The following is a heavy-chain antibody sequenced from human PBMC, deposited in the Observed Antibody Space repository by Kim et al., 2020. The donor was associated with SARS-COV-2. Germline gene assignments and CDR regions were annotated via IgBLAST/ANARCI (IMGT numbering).Heavy chain of an antibody. J-gene: IGHJ5*02. V-gene: IGHV4-39*01. D-gene: IGHD1-26*01. CDR1: DGSINTLSYF. CDR3: ARQAKGSAFPWFDP. CDR2: IYYNGGT. Sequence: SETLSLTCSISDGSINTLSYFWGWIRQPPGRGLEWIGSIYYNGGTYSNPSLKGRVTMSVDTAKNQFSLKFISVTAADTAVYYCARQAKGSAFPWFDPWV.